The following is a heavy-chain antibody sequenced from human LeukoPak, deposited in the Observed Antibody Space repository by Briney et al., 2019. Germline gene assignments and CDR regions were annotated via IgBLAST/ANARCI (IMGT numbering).Heavy chain of an antibody. Sequence: PGGSLRLSCAASGLTFSSHGMHWVRQAPGKGLEWVAVIWNDGSNTYHADSVKGRFTISRDNSKNTLYLQMNSLRAEDTAVYYCARDRGSRWFGPIDYWGQGTLVTVSS. D-gene: IGHD6-13*01. CDR2: IWNDGSNT. V-gene: IGHV3-33*01. J-gene: IGHJ4*02. CDR3: ARDRGSRWFGPIDY. CDR1: GLTFSSHG.